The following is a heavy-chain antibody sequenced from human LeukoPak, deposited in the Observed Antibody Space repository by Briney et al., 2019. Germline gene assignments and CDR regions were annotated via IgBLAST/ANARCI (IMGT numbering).Heavy chain of an antibody. D-gene: IGHD3-3*01. CDR3: ARDRRYYDFRSGMDV. CDR2: ISYDGSNK. Sequence: GGSLRLSCAASGFTFSSYAMHWVRQAPGKGLEWVAVISYDGSNKYYADPVKGRFTISRDNSKNTLYLQMNSLRAEDTAVYYCARDRRYYDFRSGMDVWGQGTTVTVSS. V-gene: IGHV3-30-3*01. CDR1: GFTFSSYA. J-gene: IGHJ6*02.